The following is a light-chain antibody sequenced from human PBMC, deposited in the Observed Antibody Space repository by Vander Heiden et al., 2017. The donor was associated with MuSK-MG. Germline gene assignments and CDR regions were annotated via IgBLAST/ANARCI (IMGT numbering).Light chain of an antibody. CDR2: RDS. CDR3: QSYDNSMRVV. CDR1: SSKIGAGYD. Sequence: QSVLTQPPSVSGAPGQRVTISCTGSSSKIGAGYDVHWYQHVPGTAPKLLIYRDSNRPSGVPDRFSASKSGTSASLAITGLQTEDEADYHCQSYDNSMRVVFGGGTKLTVL. V-gene: IGLV1-40*01. J-gene: IGLJ2*01.